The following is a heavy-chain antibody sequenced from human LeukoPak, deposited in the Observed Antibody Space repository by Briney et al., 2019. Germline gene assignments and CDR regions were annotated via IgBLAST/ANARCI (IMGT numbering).Heavy chain of an antibody. V-gene: IGHV4-39*01. CDR2: IYYSGST. CDR3: ARRGYCSSTSCYEYWFDP. D-gene: IGHD2-2*01. Sequence: SETLSLTCTVSGGSISSGGYYWGWIRQPPGKGLEWIGIIYYSGSTYYNPSLKSRLTISVDTSKNQFSLKLSSVTATDTAVYYCARRGYCSSTSCYEYWFDPWGQGTLVTVSS. J-gene: IGHJ5*02. CDR1: GGSISSGGYY.